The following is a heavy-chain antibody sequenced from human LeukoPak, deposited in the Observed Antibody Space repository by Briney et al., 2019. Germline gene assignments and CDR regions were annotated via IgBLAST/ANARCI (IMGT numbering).Heavy chain of an antibody. J-gene: IGHJ4*02. Sequence: TGGSLRLSCAASGFTFSSYAMHWVRQAPGKGLEWGAVISYDGSNKYYADSVKGRFTISRDNSKNTLYLQMNSLRAEDTAVYYCANGPQEYYDILTGYKDYWGQGTLVTVSS. CDR1: GFTFSSYA. V-gene: IGHV3-30*18. CDR2: ISYDGSNK. D-gene: IGHD3-9*01. CDR3: ANGPQEYYDILTGYKDY.